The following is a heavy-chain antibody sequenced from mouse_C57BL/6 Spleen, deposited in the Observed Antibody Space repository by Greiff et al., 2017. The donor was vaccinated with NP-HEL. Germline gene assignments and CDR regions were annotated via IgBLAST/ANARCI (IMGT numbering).Heavy chain of an antibody. V-gene: IGHV1-55*01. J-gene: IGHJ2*01. CDR2: IHPGSGST. Sequence: QVQLQQPGAELVKPGASVKMSCKASGYTFTNYWITWVKQRPGQGLAWIGDIHPGSGSTNYNEKFKSKATLTVDKSSSTAYMQLSSLTSEDSAVYYCATNWYYLDYWGQGTTLTVSS. D-gene: IGHD4-1*01. CDR3: ATNWYYLDY. CDR1: GYTFTNYW.